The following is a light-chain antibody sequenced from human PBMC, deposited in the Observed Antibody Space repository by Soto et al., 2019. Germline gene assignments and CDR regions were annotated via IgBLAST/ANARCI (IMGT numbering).Light chain of an antibody. J-gene: IGKJ4*01. CDR3: MQGLPTPLT. Sequence: DIVMTQSPLSLPVTPGEPASISCRSSQSLLHSNGYNYLDWYLQKPGQSPQLLIYLGSNRASGVXDXXSGSGSGTDFTLKISRVEAEDVGVYYCMQGLPTPLTFGGGTKVEIK. CDR2: LGS. V-gene: IGKV2-28*01. CDR1: QSLLHSNGYNY.